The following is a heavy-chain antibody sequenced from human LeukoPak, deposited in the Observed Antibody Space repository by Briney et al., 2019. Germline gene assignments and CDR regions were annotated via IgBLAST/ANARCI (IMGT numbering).Heavy chain of an antibody. V-gene: IGHV1-18*01. D-gene: IGHD1-26*01. CDR3: ARDQSGSYPAPIVY. CDR1: GYTFTSYG. J-gene: IGHJ4*02. CDR2: ISAYNGNT. Sequence: GASVKVSCKASGYTFTSYGISWVRQAPGQGLEWMGWISAYNGNTNYAQKLQGRVTMTTDTSTSTAYMELRSLRCDDTAVYYCARDQSGSYPAPIVYWGQGTLVTVSS.